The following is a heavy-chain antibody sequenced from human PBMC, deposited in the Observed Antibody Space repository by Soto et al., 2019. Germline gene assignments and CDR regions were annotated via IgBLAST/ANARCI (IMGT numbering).Heavy chain of an antibody. Sequence: QVQLVQSGAEVKKPGASVKVSCKASGYTFTSYDINWVRQATGQGLEWMGWMNPNSGNTGYAQKFQGRVTMTRNTSISTAYMELSSLRFEDTAVYYCARGQGYGDLYYYYGMDVWGQGTTVTVSS. V-gene: IGHV1-8*01. D-gene: IGHD4-17*01. CDR2: MNPNSGNT. CDR1: GYTFTSYD. J-gene: IGHJ6*02. CDR3: ARGQGYGDLYYYYGMDV.